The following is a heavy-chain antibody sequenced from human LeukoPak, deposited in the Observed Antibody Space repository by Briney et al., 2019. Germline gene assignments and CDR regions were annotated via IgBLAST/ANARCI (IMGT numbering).Heavy chain of an antibody. J-gene: IGHJ3*02. CDR1: GFTFDDYA. CDR3: ASPHGSNDAFDI. V-gene: IGHV3-43D*03. CDR2: ISWDGGST. Sequence: GGSLRLSCAASGFTFDDYAMHWVRQAPGKGLEWVSLISWDGGSTYYADSVKGRFTISRDNAKNSLYLQMNSLRAEDTAVYYCASPHGSNDAFDIWGQGTMVTVSS. D-gene: IGHD1-26*01.